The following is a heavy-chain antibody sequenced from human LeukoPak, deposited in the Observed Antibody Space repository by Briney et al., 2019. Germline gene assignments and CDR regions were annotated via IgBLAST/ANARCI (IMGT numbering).Heavy chain of an antibody. CDR2: ISGSGGST. V-gene: IGHV3-23*01. J-gene: IGHJ3*02. Sequence: PGGSLRLSCAASGFTFSSYAMSWVRQAPGKGLEWVSAISGSGGSTYYADSVKGRFTISRDNSKNTLYLQMNSLRAEDTAVYYCAKDWLAQLWIQGDAFDIWGQGTMVTVSS. D-gene: IGHD5-18*01. CDR3: AKDWLAQLWIQGDAFDI. CDR1: GFTFSSYA.